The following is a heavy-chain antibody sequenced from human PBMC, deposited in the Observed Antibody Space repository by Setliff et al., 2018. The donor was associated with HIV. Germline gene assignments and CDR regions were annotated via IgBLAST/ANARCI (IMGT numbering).Heavy chain of an antibody. J-gene: IGHJ4*02. Sequence: PSETLSLTCYVSGVSTSSSTYYWGWIRQPPGKGLGWSGYIFYTGSTYYNPSLKSRVTISVDTSNNHFSLRLSHVTAADTAVDYGARQGAVTGHSFDYWGQGALVTISS. CDR1: GVSTSSSTYY. D-gene: IGHD6-19*01. V-gene: IGHV4-39*01. CDR2: IFYTGST. CDR3: ARQGAVTGHSFDY.